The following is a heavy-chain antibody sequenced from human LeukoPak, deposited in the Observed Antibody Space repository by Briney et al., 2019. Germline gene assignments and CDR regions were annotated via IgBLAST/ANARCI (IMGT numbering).Heavy chain of an antibody. D-gene: IGHD4-23*01. CDR3: ARPGYGGNSGSFGY. CDR2: IYYSGSA. Sequence: MPSETLSLTCTVSGGSISSSSYYWGWIRQPPGKGLEWIGSIYYSGSAYYHPSLKSRFTISVDTSKNQFSLKLSSVTAADTAVYYCARPGYGGNSGSFGYWGQGTLVTVSS. V-gene: IGHV4-39*01. J-gene: IGHJ4*02. CDR1: GGSISSSSYY.